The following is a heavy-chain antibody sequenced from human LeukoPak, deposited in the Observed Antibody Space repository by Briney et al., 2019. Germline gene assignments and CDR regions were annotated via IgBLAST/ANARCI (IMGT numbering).Heavy chain of an antibody. CDR1: GGSFSGYY. J-gene: IGHJ4*02. V-gene: IGHV4-34*01. CDR2: INQSGST. D-gene: IGHD3-22*01. Sequence: SETLSLTCAVYGGSFSGYYWSWIRQPPGKGLEWIGEINQSGSTNYNPSLKSRVTISVDTSKNQFSLKLSSVTAADTAVYYCARNTYYYDSSGYYSQLDYWGQGTLVTVSS. CDR3: ARNTYYYDSSGYYSQLDY.